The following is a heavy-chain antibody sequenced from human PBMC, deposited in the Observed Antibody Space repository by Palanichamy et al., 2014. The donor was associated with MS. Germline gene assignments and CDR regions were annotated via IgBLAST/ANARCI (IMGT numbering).Heavy chain of an antibody. V-gene: IGHV4-34*01. Sequence: QVQLQQWGAGLLKPSETLSLTCSVDGGSLTGHYWSWIRQSPGKGLEWIGEVSHRGSNNYNPSLKSHVTMSVDTSKKQVSLKLTSVTAADTAVYFCARGWSRFDTWGQGTQVTVSS. CDR1: GGSLTGHY. CDR2: VSHRGSN. J-gene: IGHJ5*02. CDR3: ARGWSRFDT. D-gene: IGHD3-3*01.